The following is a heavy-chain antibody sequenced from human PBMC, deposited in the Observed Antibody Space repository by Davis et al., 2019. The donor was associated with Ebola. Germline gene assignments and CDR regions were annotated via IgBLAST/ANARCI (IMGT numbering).Heavy chain of an antibody. Sequence: SAPVSSHASRGIFSSYTISCVRQPPRRGLEWMGRLIPILGIANYAQKFQGRVTITADKSTSTGYMGRSSLRSEDTAVYYCSVGGQDGGFDYWGQGTLVPVSS. CDR2: LIPILGIA. V-gene: IGHV1-69*02. J-gene: IGHJ4*02. CDR1: RGIFSSYT. D-gene: IGHD1-26*01. CDR3: SVGGQDGGFDY.